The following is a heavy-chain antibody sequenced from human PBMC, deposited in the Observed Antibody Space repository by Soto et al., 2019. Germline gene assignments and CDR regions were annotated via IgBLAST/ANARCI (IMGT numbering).Heavy chain of an antibody. J-gene: IGHJ5*02. CDR1: GGSFSTYY. V-gene: IGHV4-4*07. Sequence: PSETLSLTCTVSGGSFSTYYWSWIRQPAGKGLEWIGRIHTSGSPSYNPSLTSRVTMSVDSSKNQFSLKVRSVTAADTALYYCARDATRSSWTWFDHWGQGTLVTVSS. CDR2: IHTSGSP. D-gene: IGHD6-13*01. CDR3: ARDATRSSWTWFDH.